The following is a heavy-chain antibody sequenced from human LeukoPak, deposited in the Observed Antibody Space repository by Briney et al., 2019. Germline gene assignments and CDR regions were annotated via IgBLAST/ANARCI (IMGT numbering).Heavy chain of an antibody. V-gene: IGHV3-48*01. CDR2: ISSSSSTI. CDR3: AKDYGSGSYGYFDY. Sequence: PGGSLRLSCAASGFTFSSYSMNWVRQAPGKGLEWVSYISSSSSTIYYADSVKGRFTISRDNSKNTLYLQMNSLRAEDTAVYYCAKDYGSGSYGYFDYWGQGTLVTVSS. D-gene: IGHD3-10*01. J-gene: IGHJ4*02. CDR1: GFTFSSYS.